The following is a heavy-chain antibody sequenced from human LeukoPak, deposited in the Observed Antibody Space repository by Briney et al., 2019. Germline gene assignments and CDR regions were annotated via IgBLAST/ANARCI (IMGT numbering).Heavy chain of an antibody. D-gene: IGHD2-2*02. CDR1: GFTFSDYY. CDR2: ISSSGSTI. CDR3: ARGFEPIQYSYYGMDV. Sequence: PGGSLRLSCAASGFTFSDYYMSWIRQAPGKGLEWVSYISSSGSTIYYADSVKGRFTISRDNAKNSLYLQMNSLRAEDTAVYYCARGFEPIQYSYYGMDVWGEGTTVTVSS. V-gene: IGHV3-11*01. J-gene: IGHJ6*04.